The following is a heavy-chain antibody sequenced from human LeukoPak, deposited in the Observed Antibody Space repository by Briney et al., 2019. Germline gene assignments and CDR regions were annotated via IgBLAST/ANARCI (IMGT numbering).Heavy chain of an antibody. CDR2: ISDGGGDT. V-gene: IGHV3-23*01. Sequence: GGSLRLSCAASGFTFSGYAMSWVRQAPGKGLEWIAAISDGGGDTYYADSVRGRFTISRDNSKNAPYLHMNSLRAEDTALYYCAKRVPYGSSTVYFDNWGLGTLVTVSS. CDR3: AKRVPYGSSTVYFDN. J-gene: IGHJ4*02. CDR1: GFTFSGYA. D-gene: IGHD6-19*01.